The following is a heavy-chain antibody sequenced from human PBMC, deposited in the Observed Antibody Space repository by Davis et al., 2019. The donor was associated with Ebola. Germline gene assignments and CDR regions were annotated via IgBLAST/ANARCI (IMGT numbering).Heavy chain of an antibody. D-gene: IGHD3-16*02. J-gene: IGHJ4*02. V-gene: IGHV3-21*01. CDR3: ARELSVTYFDY. CDR1: GFTFSNAW. Sequence: GESLKISCAASGFTFSNAWMSWVRQAPGKGLEWVSSISGSSSYIYYADSVKGRFTISRDNAKNSLYLQMNSLRAEDTAVYYCARELSVTYFDYWGQGTLVTVSS. CDR2: ISGSSSYI.